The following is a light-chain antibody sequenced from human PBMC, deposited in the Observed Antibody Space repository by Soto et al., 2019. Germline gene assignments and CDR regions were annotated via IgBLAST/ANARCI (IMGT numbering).Light chain of an antibody. CDR1: QGLVYSDGNTF. CDR2: QVS. V-gene: IGKV2-30*01. J-gene: IGKJ1*01. CDR3: VEGTHWPWT. Sequence: DVVMTQSPLSLSVTLGQPATISCRSSQGLVYSDGNTFLNWFHQRPGQSPRRLIYQVSTRDYGVPDRFSGSGSGTYYTLTISRVEAEDVGIYYCVEGTHWPWTFGQGTKVEIK.